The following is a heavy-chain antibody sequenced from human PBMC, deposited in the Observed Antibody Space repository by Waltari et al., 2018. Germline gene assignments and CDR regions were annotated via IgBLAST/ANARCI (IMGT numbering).Heavy chain of an antibody. CDR2: IIPIFGTA. CDR3: ARDNDFWSGYYSDYYGMDV. D-gene: IGHD3-3*01. Sequence: QVQLVQSGAEVKKPGSSVKVSCKASGGTFSSYAISWVRQAPGQGLEWMGGIIPIFGTANYAQKFQGRVTITADESTSTAYMELSSLRSEDTAVYYCARDNDFWSGYYSDYYGMDVWGQGTTVTVSS. CDR1: GGTFSSYA. J-gene: IGHJ6*02. V-gene: IGHV1-69*01.